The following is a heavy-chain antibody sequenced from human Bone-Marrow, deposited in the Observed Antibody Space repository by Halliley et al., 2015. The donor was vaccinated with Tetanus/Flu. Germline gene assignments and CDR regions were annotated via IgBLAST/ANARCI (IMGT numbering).Heavy chain of an antibody. CDR3: TTDTASGRD. D-gene: IGHD5-12*01. V-gene: IGHV3-15*01. CDR2: IKTTSDGATT. Sequence: WVGRIKTTSDGATTDYSAPAKGRFTISRDDSKNTLYLQMNNLRTEDSGRYFCTTDTASGRDWGQGTLVTVS. J-gene: IGHJ4*02.